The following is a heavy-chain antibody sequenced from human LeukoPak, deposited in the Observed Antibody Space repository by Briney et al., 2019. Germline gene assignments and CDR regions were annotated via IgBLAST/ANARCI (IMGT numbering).Heavy chain of an antibody. CDR1: GFTFDDYA. CDR2: ISWNSGSI. J-gene: IGHJ3*02. D-gene: IGHD3-3*01. Sequence: PGGSLRLSCAASGFTFDDYAMHWVRQAPGEGLEWVSGISWNSGSIGYADSVKGRFNISRDNDKNSLYLQMNSLRAEDMALYYCAKSIAVTIFGVVTPDAFDIWGQGTMVTVSS. V-gene: IGHV3-9*03. CDR3: AKSIAVTIFGVVTPDAFDI.